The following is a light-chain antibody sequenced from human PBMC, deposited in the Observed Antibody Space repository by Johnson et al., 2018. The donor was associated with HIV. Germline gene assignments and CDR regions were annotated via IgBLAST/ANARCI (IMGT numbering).Light chain of an antibody. CDR1: SSNIGNNY. CDR3: GTWDSRLSAGGYV. J-gene: IGLJ1*01. CDR2: DNN. V-gene: IGLV1-51*01. Sequence: QSVLTQPPSVSAAPGQKVTISCSGSSSNIGNNYVSWYQQLPGTAPKLLIYDNNKRPSGIPDRFSGSKSGTSATLGLTGLQTGDEADYYCGTWDSRLSAGGYVFGTGTKVTVL.